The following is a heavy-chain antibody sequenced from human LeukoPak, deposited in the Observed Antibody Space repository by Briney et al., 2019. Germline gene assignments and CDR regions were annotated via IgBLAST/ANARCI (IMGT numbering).Heavy chain of an antibody. Sequence: GGSLRLSCAASGFTFSSYAMHWVRQAPGKGLEWVAVILYDGSNKYYADSVKGRFTISRDNSRNTLSLQMNNLRTEDTAVYYCAKQGGGSGSYFDYWGQGTLVTVSS. CDR1: GFTFSSYA. CDR3: AKQGGGSGSYFDY. CDR2: ILYDGSNK. V-gene: IGHV3-30*18. J-gene: IGHJ4*02. D-gene: IGHD2-15*01.